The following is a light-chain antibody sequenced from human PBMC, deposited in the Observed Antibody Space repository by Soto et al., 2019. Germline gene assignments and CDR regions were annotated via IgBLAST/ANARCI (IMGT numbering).Light chain of an antibody. Sequence: EIILTHSPDTPSLSPCERATLSCSASQTVSSNYLAWCQQRPGQAPRLLIYGASTRAAGIPDRFSGSGSGTDFTLTITRLEPEDSAVYFCQQYTGPPTTFGQGTRLEIK. CDR1: QTVSSNY. J-gene: IGKJ5*01. CDR3: QQYTGPPTT. V-gene: IGKV3-20*01. CDR2: GAS.